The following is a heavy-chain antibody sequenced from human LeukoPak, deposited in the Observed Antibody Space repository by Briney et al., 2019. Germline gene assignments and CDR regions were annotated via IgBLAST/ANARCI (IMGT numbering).Heavy chain of an antibody. CDR3: ARDPHYYDSSGFDY. Sequence: SETLSLTCTVSGGSISSYYWSWIRQPPGKGLEWIGYIYYSGSTNYNPSLKSRVTISVDTSKNQFSLKLSSVTAADTAVYYCARDPHYYDSSGFDYWGQGTLVTVSS. CDR1: GGSISSYY. D-gene: IGHD3-22*01. J-gene: IGHJ4*02. V-gene: IGHV4-59*12. CDR2: IYYSGST.